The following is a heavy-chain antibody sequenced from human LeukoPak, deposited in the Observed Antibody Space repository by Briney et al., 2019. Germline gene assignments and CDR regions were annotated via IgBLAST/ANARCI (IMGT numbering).Heavy chain of an antibody. J-gene: IGHJ4*02. CDR2: INHSGST. Sequence: SETLSLTCVVYGGTFSDYYWSWVRQPPGKGLEWIGEINHSGSTNYNPSLKSRVTISVDTSKSQFSLKLNSMTAADTAVYYCARGAQTYYDKAPVDYWGQGTLVTVSS. V-gene: IGHV4-34*01. D-gene: IGHD3-22*01. CDR1: GGTFSDYY. CDR3: ARGAQTYYDKAPVDY.